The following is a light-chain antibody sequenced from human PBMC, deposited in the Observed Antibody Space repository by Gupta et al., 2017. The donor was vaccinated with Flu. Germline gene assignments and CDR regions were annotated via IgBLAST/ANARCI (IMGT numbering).Light chain of an antibody. V-gene: IGLV6-57*01. CDR1: SGSIASNY. J-gene: IGLJ3*02. CDR3: QSYDSSNPWV. Sequence: VTIPCTRSSGSIASNYVQWYQQRPGSSPTTVIYEDNQRPSGVPDRFSGSIDSSSNSASLTISGLKTEDEADYYCQSYDSSNPWVFGGGTKLTVL. CDR2: EDN.